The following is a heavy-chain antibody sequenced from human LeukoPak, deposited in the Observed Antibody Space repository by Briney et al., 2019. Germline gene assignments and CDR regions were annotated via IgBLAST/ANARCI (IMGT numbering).Heavy chain of an antibody. V-gene: IGHV3-30-3*01. J-gene: IGHJ4*02. Sequence: PGRSLRLSCAASGFTFSSYAMHWVRQAPGKGLEWEAVISYDGSNKYYADSVKGRFTISRDNSKNTLYLQMNSLRAEDTAVYYCARGVRVYFDYWGQGTLVTVSS. CDR1: GFTFSSYA. CDR3: ARGVRVYFDY. D-gene: IGHD2-21*01. CDR2: ISYDGSNK.